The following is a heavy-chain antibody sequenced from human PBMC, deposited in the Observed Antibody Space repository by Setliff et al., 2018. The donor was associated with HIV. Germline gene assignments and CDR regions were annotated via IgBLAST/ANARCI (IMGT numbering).Heavy chain of an antibody. V-gene: IGHV4-4*07. CDR3: AEGRDEYKTGY. Sequence: SETLSLTCSVSGGSMSTYYWSWIRQPAGKRLEWIGRVYTSGSTNYNPSLKSRVTISVDTSKNQFSLKVSSVNAADTAVYYCAEGRDEYKTGYWGQGTLVTVSS. D-gene: IGHD1-1*01. CDR2: VYTSGST. CDR1: GGSMSTYY. J-gene: IGHJ4*02.